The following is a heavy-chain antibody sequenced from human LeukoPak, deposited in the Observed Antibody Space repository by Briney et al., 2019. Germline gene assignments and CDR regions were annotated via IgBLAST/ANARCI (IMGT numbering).Heavy chain of an antibody. D-gene: IGHD6-13*01. CDR2: IWYDGSNK. J-gene: IGHJ6*03. V-gene: IGHV3-33*06. CDR1: GFTFSSYG. Sequence: PGRSLRLSCAASGFTFSSYGMHWVRLAPAKGLEWVAVIWYDGSNKYYADSAKGRFTISRDNSKNTLYLQMNSLRAEDTAVYYCAKDGPAAAGSTWNYYYYYYMDVWGKGTTVTVSS. CDR3: AKDGPAAAGSTWNYYYYYYMDV.